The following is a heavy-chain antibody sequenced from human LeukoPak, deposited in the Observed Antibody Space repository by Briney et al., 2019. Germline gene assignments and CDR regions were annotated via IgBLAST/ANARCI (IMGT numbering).Heavy chain of an antibody. J-gene: IGHJ4*02. V-gene: IGHV3-30*04. CDR3: ARDGGSVVPVYLFDY. D-gene: IGHD2-2*01. Sequence: PGGSLRLACAASGFTFSSYAMHWVRQAPGKGRGWVAVISSDGSNKYYADSVKGRFPISRDNSKNTLYLQMNSLRAEDTAVYYCARDGGSVVPVYLFDYWGQGTLVTVSS. CDR2: ISSDGSNK. CDR1: GFTFSSYA.